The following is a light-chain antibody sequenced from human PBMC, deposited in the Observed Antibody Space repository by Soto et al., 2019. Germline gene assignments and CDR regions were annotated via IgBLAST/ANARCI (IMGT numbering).Light chain of an antibody. V-gene: IGLV1-44*01. J-gene: IGLJ3*02. Sequence: QLVLTQPPSASGTPGQRVTISCSGTSSNIGSNTVNWYQQLPGTAPKLLIYSNNQRPSGVPDRFSGSKSGTSASLAISGLQSEDEADYYCAAWDDSLSGRVFGGGTKLTVL. CDR2: SNN. CDR1: SSNIGSNT. CDR3: AAWDDSLSGRV.